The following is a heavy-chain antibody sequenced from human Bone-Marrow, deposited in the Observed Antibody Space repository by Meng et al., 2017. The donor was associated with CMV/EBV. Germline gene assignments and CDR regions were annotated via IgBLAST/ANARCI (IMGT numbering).Heavy chain of an antibody. CDR1: GGSFSGYY. Sequence: GGSFSGYYWSWIRQPPGKGLEWIGEINHSGSTNYNPSLKSRVTISVDTSKNQFSLKLSSVTAADTAVYYCARGSRYRYSSSWSHFDYWGQGTLVTVSS. CDR2: INHSGST. J-gene: IGHJ4*02. V-gene: IGHV4-34*01. D-gene: IGHD6-13*01. CDR3: ARGSRYRYSSSWSHFDY.